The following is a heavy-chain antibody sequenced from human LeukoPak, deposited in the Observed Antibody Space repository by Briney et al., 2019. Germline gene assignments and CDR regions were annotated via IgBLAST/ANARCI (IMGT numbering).Heavy chain of an antibody. J-gene: IGHJ4*02. D-gene: IGHD3-22*01. Sequence: PGGSLRLSCAASGFTFSSYSMNWVRQAPGKGLEWVSYTSSSSSTIYYADSVKGRFTISRDNAKNSLYLQMNSLRAEDTAVYYCARGVGDYYDSSGYYYGGDYWGQGTLVTVSS. CDR3: ARGVGDYYDSSGYYYGGDY. V-gene: IGHV3-48*01. CDR2: TSSSSSTI. CDR1: GFTFSSYS.